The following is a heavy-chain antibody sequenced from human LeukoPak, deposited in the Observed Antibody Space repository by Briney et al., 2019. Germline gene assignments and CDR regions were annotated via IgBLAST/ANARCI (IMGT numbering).Heavy chain of an antibody. J-gene: IGHJ2*01. CDR3: ARVWWPGTPNWYFDL. CDR2: MNPNSGNT. Sequence: ASVKVSGKASGYTFTSYDINWVRQATGQGLEWMGWMNPNSGNTGYAQKFQGRVTMTRNTSISTAYMELSSLRSEDTAVYYCARVWWPGTPNWYFDLWGRGTLVTVSS. V-gene: IGHV1-8*01. CDR1: GYTFTSYD. D-gene: IGHD2-21*01.